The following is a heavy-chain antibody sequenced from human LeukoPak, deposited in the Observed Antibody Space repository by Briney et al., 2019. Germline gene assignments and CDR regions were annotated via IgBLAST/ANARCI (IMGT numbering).Heavy chain of an antibody. CDR1: GGSFSAYH. D-gene: IGHD5-24*01. J-gene: IGHJ4*02. CDR2: INHGGST. CDR3: VRADGRDGYKGLVDY. Sequence: SETLSLTCAVYGGSFSAYHWSWIRQPPGKGLEWIGEINHGGSTNYNPSLKSRVTMSVDTSRNQFSLKLNSVTAADAAVYYCVRADGRDGYKGLVDYWGQGTLVTVSS. V-gene: IGHV4-34*01.